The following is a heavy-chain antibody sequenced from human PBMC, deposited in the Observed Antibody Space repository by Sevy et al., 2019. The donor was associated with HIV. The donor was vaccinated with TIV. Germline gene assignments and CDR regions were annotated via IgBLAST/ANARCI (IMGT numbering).Heavy chain of an antibody. V-gene: IGHV3-7*01. Sequence: GGSLRLSCAASGFTFSSYWMSWVRQAPGKGLERVANIKQDGSEKYYVDSVKGRFTIFRDNAKNLLFLQMNSLRAEDTALYYCASVGGSDFWSGYFYYFDYWGQGTLVTVSS. J-gene: IGHJ4*02. D-gene: IGHD3-3*01. CDR1: GFTFSSYW. CDR2: IKQDGSEK. CDR3: ASVGGSDFWSGYFYYFDY.